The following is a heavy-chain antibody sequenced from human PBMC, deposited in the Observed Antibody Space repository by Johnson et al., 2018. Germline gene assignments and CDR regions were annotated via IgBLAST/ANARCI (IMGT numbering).Heavy chain of an antibody. CDR2: ISSSSSYI. CDR1: GFTFSSYS. Sequence: EVQLVESGGGLVKPGGSLRLSCAASGFTFSSYSMNWVRQAPGKGLEWVSSISSSSSYIYYAESAKGRFTIYRDNAKNSLYLQMNSRRAEDTAVYCYARETDYVGYYGMDVWGQGTTVTVSS. J-gene: IGHJ6*02. D-gene: IGHD4-23*01. CDR3: ARETDYVGYYGMDV. V-gene: IGHV3-21*01.